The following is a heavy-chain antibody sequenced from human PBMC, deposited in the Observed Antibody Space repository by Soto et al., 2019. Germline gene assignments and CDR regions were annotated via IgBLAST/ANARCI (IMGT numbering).Heavy chain of an antibody. Sequence: ASVKVSCKASGYTVTSCGISWVRQAPGQGLEWMGWINAYNGNTNYAQKLQGRVTMTTDTSTSTVYMELSSLRSEDTAVYYCARDLSVTIFGVVNYYGMDVWGQGTTVTVSS. CDR3: ARDLSVTIFGVVNYYGMDV. CDR2: INAYNGNT. CDR1: GYTVTSCG. D-gene: IGHD3-3*01. J-gene: IGHJ6*02. V-gene: IGHV1-18*01.